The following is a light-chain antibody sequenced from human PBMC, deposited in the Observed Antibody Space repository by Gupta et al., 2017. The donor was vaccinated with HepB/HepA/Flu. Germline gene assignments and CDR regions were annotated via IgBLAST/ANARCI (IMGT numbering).Light chain of an antibody. CDR3: QQSHSTPPT. Sequence: DIQMTQSPSSLSASVGDRVTITCRASQNIINYLNWYQQKLGKAPKILIDAVSSLQSGVPLRFSGTGSGTEFTLTISSLQPEDFATYYCQQSHSTPPTFGQGTKVELK. J-gene: IGKJ1*01. V-gene: IGKV1-39*01. CDR2: AVS. CDR1: QNIINY.